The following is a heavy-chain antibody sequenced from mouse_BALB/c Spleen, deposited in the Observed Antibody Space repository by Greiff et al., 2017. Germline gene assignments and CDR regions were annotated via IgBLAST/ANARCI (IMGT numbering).Heavy chain of an antibody. CDR1: GFTFSSFG. CDR2: ISSGSSTI. CDR3: ARSGLYYGSSHWYFDV. V-gene: IGHV5-17*02. J-gene: IGHJ1*01. D-gene: IGHD1-1*01. Sequence: EVQLVESGGGLVQPGGSRKLSCAASGFTFSSFGMHWVRQAPEKGLEWVAYISSGSSTIYYADTVKGRFTISRDNPKNTLFLQMTSLRSEDTAMYYCARSGLYYGSSHWYFDVWGAGTTVTVSS.